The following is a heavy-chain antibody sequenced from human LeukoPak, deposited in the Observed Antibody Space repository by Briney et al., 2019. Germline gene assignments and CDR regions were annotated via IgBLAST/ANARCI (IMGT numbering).Heavy chain of an antibody. V-gene: IGHV1-2*07. CDR1: GYTFTSHD. CDR2: VNTNSSDT. Sequence: PSVTLSCKCAGYTFTSHDMHWVRHPHGQGHELKGWVNTNSSDTNYTHKFQGRVTMTRVTSISIAYRELGSLKSDDTAGYYCAREGRSSYGYAYHWGQGTLVTVSS. D-gene: IGHD5-18*01. J-gene: IGHJ5*02. CDR3: AREGRSSYGYAYH.